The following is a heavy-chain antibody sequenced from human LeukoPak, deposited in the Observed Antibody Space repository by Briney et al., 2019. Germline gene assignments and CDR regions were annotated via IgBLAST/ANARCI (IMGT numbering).Heavy chain of an antibody. V-gene: IGHV4-31*03. CDR1: GGSISSGGYY. Sequence: TLSLTCTVSGGSISSGGYYWSWIRQHPGKGLEWIGYIYYSGSTYYNPSLKSRVTISVDTSKSQFSLKLSSVTAADTAVYYCARRGSSYARGSEWFDPWGQGTLVTVSS. D-gene: IGHD2-2*01. CDR3: ARRGSSYARGSEWFDP. CDR2: IYYSGST. J-gene: IGHJ5*02.